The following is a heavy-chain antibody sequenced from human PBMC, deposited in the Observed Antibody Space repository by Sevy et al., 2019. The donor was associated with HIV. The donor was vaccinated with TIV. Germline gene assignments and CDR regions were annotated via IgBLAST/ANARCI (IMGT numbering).Heavy chain of an antibody. D-gene: IGHD2-21*02. CDR2: INWNGDDT. J-gene: IGHJ1*01. CDR3: AKERNCGRDCLYFQH. CDR1: GFTFDDYT. Sequence: GESLKISCAASGFTFDDYTMHWVRQAPGKGLEWVSLINWNGDDTYYADSVKGRFIISRDNSRNSLYLQMNSLRTEDTALYYCAKERNCGRDCLYFQHWGQGTLVTVSS. V-gene: IGHV3-43*01.